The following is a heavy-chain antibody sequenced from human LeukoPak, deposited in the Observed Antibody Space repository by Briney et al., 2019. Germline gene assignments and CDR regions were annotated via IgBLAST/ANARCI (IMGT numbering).Heavy chain of an antibody. V-gene: IGHV1-69*04. D-gene: IGHD3-9*01. CDR3: AREIELVTGPYWD. Sequence: SVKASCKASGGTFSSYAISWVRPAPGQGLEWMGRIIPILGIANYAQKFQGRVTITADKSTSTAYMELSSLRSEDTAVYYCAREIELVTGPYWDWGQGTLVTVSS. CDR1: GGTFSSYA. CDR2: IIPILGIA. J-gene: IGHJ4*02.